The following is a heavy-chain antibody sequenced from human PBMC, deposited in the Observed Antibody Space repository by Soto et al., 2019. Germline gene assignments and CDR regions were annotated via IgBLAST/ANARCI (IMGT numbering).Heavy chain of an antibody. D-gene: IGHD3-9*01. CDR2: ISYDGSNK. CDR3: AKDVVILRYFDLDAFDI. J-gene: IGHJ3*02. V-gene: IGHV3-30*18. CDR1: GFTFSSYV. Sequence: PGGSLRLSCAASGFTFSSYVMHWVRQAPGKGLEWVAVISYDGSNKYYADSVKGRFTISRDNSKNTLYLQMNSLRAEDTAVYHCAKDVVILRYFDLDAFDIWGKGTMV.